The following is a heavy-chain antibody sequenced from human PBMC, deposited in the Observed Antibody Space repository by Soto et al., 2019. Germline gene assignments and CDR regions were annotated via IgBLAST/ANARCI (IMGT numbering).Heavy chain of an antibody. CDR3: ARGDFGGIAGA. CDR1: GYTFSRYG. CDR2: ISGYNGDT. V-gene: IGHV1-18*01. D-gene: IGHD6-13*01. Sequence: GASVKVSCKTSGYTFSRYGISWVRQAPGQGLEWMGWISGYNGDTNYAQKVQGRVTMTIDTSTYTAYMELRSLTSDDTAIYYCARGDFGGIAGAWGQGTPVTVSS. J-gene: IGHJ5*02.